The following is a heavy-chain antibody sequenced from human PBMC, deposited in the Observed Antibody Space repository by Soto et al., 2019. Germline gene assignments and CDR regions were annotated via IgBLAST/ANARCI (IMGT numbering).Heavy chain of an antibody. CDR1: GYIFTNYD. D-gene: IGHD2-21*01. CDR2: INPNSGNT. V-gene: IGHV1-8*01. J-gene: IGHJ5*02. CDR3: AXXXXXXXYSRWFDP. Sequence: QVQLVQSGAEVKKPGASVKVSCKASGYIFTNYDINWVRQATGQGLEYLGWINPNSGNTVYVQKFKSRVTMTRNTXXXXXXXXXXXXXXXXXXXXYCAXXXXXXXYSRWFDPWGQGTLVTVSS.